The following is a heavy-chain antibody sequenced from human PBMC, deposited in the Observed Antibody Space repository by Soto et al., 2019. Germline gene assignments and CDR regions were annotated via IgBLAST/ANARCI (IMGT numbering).Heavy chain of an antibody. CDR1: GFTFSSYA. D-gene: IGHD3-3*01. J-gene: IGHJ6*02. CDR3: AKDLAIFGVVMIYYGMDV. Sequence: GGSLRLSCAASGFTFSSYAMHWVRQAPGKGLEWVAVISYDGSNKYYADSVKGRFTISRDNSKNTLYLQMNSLRAEDTAVYYCAKDLAIFGVVMIYYGMDVWGQGTTVTVSS. V-gene: IGHV3-30*04. CDR2: ISYDGSNK.